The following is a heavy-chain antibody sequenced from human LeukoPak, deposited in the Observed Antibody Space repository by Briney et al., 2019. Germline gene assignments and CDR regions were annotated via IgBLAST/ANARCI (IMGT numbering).Heavy chain of an antibody. J-gene: IGHJ3*01. CDR2: IRFDGGYQ. V-gene: IGHV3-30*02. CDR1: GFTFSTYG. CDR3: AKDRMEWLVSPEAFDL. D-gene: IGHD6-19*01. Sequence: GGSLRLSCAASGFTFSTYGMHWVRQAPGKGLEWVASIRFDGGYQYYADSVKGRFTISRGNSKNTLSLQMNSLRAEDTAIYYCAKDRMEWLVSPEAFDLWGQGTMVTVSS.